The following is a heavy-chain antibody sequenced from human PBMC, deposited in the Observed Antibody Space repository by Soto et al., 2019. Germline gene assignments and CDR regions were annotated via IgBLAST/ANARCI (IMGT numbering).Heavy chain of an antibody. J-gene: IGHJ4*02. V-gene: IGHV4-31*03. CDR3: ARMDSPYDSSGYYYATFDY. D-gene: IGHD3-22*01. Sequence: SETLSLTCTVSGGSISSGGYYWSWIRQHPGKGLEWIGYIYYSGSTYYNPSLKSRVTISVDTSKNQFSLKLSSVTAADTAVYYCARMDSPYDSSGYYYATFDYWGQGTLVTVSS. CDR1: GGSISSGGYY. CDR2: IYYSGST.